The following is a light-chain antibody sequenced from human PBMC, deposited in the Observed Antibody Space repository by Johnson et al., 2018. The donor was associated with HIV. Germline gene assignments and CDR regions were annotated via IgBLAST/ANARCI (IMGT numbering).Light chain of an antibody. Sequence: QSVLTQPPSVSAAPGQKVTISCPGSSSNIGINYVSWYQQLPGPAPKLLIYDNTKRPSGIPDRFSGSKSGTSATLGITGLQTGDAADFYCGTWDSSLSAGFFGTGTKVTVL. CDR3: GTWDSSLSAGF. J-gene: IGLJ1*01. CDR1: SSNIGINY. V-gene: IGLV1-51*01. CDR2: DNT.